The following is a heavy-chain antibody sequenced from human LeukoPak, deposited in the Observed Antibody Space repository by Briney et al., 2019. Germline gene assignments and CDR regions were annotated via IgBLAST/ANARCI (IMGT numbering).Heavy chain of an antibody. J-gene: IGHJ5*02. CDR1: GGSISSGSYY. V-gene: IGHV4-61*02. D-gene: IGHD3-3*01. Sequence: ASQTLSLTCTVSGGSISSGSYYWSWIRQPAGKGLEWIGRIYTSGSTNYNPSLKSRVTISVDTSKNQFSLKLSSVTAADTAVYYCARDGNVGFWSGYYYNWFDPWGQGTLVTVSS. CDR2: IYTSGST. CDR3: ARDGNVGFWSGYYYNWFDP.